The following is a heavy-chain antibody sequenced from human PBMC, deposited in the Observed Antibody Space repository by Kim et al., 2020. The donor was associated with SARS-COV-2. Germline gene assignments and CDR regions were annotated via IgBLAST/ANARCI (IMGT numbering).Heavy chain of an antibody. V-gene: IGHV3-33*06. CDR3: AKDLGIAAAGTTSLSGY. CDR2: IWYDGINK. J-gene: IGHJ4*02. D-gene: IGHD6-13*01. Sequence: GGSLRLSCAASGFTFSSYGMHWVRQAPGKGLEWLAVIWYDGINKYYADSVKGRFTISRDNSKNTLYLQMNSLRAEDTAVYYCAKDLGIAAAGTTSLSGYWGQGTLVTVSS. CDR1: GFTFSSYG.